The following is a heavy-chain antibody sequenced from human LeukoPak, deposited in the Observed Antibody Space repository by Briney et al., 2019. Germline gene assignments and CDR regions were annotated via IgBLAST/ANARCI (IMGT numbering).Heavy chain of an antibody. CDR3: ARDLGYYYDSSGYSHAFDI. CDR2: IIPIFGTA. Sequence: ASVKVSCKASGGTFSSYAISWVRLAPGQGREWMGGIIPIFGTANYAQKFQGRVTITTDESTSTAYMELSSLRSEDTAVYYCARDLGYYYDSSGYSHAFDIWGQGTMVTVSS. V-gene: IGHV1-69*05. J-gene: IGHJ3*02. D-gene: IGHD3-22*01. CDR1: GGTFSSYA.